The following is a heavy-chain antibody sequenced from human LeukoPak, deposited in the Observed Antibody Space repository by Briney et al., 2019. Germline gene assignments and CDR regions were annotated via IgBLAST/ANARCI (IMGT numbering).Heavy chain of an antibody. Sequence: ASVKVSCKASGYTFTSYDINWVRQATGQGLEWMGWMNPNSGNTGYAQKFQGRVTMTRNTSISTAYMELSSLRSEDTAVYYCARGRKRYVGIAAADFDYWGQGTLVTVSS. D-gene: IGHD6-13*01. CDR2: MNPNSGNT. CDR3: ARGRKRYVGIAAADFDY. CDR1: GYTFTSYD. J-gene: IGHJ4*02. V-gene: IGHV1-8*01.